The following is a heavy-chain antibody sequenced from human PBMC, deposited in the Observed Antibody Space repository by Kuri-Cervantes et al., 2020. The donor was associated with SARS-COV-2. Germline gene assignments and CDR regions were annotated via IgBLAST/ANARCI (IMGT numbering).Heavy chain of an antibody. CDR2: IYYSGST. CDR3: ARESSYITIFGVVTRYGMDV. D-gene: IGHD3-3*01. CDR1: GGSISSYY. Sequence: SETLSLTCTVSGGSISSYYWSWIRQPPGKGLEWVGSIYYSGSTYYNPSLKSRVTISVDTSKNQFSLKLSSVTAADTAVYYCARESSYITIFGVVTRYGMDVWGQGTTVTVSS. J-gene: IGHJ6*02. V-gene: IGHV4-59*12.